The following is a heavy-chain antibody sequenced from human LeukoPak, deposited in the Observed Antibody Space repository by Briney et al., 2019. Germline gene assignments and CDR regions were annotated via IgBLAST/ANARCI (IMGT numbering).Heavy chain of an antibody. Sequence: GGSLRLSCAASGFTFNSYAMSWVRQAPGKGLEWVSAISASGGVTYYADSVKGRFTISRDNSKNTLYLQLNSLRAGGTAVYYCAKGTMDGGQYYYDSSGGQGTLVTVSS. CDR2: ISASGGVT. CDR1: GFTFNSYA. V-gene: IGHV3-23*01. J-gene: IGHJ4*02. CDR3: AKGTMDGGQYYYDSS. D-gene: IGHD3-22*01.